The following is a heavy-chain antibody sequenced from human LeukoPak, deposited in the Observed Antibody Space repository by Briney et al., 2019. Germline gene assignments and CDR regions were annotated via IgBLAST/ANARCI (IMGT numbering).Heavy chain of an antibody. CDR1: GYTFTGYY. CDR3: ARDSLLLRWFDP. D-gene: IGHD2-15*01. V-gene: IGHV1-2*02. Sequence: ASVKVSCKASGYTFTGYYMHWVRQAPGQGLEWMGWINPNSGGTNYAQKFQGRVTMTRDTSISTAYMELSRLRSDDTAVYYCARDSLLLRWFDPWGQGTLVTVSS. CDR2: INPNSGGT. J-gene: IGHJ5*02.